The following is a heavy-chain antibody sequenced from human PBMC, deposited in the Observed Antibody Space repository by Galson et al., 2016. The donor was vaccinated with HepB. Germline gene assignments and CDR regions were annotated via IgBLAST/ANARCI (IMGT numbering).Heavy chain of an antibody. CDR2: TSNSGSST. V-gene: IGHV3-23*01. J-gene: IGHJ3*02. D-gene: IGHD3-22*01. CDR1: GFTFSNYA. CDR3: ARELTYYFESSAYYGNDGFDM. Sequence: SLRLSCAASGFTFSNYAMSWVRQAPGKWLEWVSGTSNSGSSTYYADSVKGRFTISRDKSKNTLYLQMNSLRAEDTAVYYCARELTYYFESSAYYGNDGFDMWGQGTVVTVSS.